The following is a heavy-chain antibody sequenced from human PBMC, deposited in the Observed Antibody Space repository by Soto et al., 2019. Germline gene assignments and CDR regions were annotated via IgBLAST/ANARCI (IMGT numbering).Heavy chain of an antibody. D-gene: IGHD6-13*01. Sequence: SVKVSCKASGGTSSSYAISWVRQAPGQGLEWMGGIIPIFGTANYAQKFQGRVTITADESTSTAYMELSSLRSGDTAVYYCASLSKQTPAAGAGPWFDPWGQGTLVTVSS. V-gene: IGHV1-69*13. CDR1: GGTSSSYA. J-gene: IGHJ5*02. CDR2: IIPIFGTA. CDR3: ASLSKQTPAAGAGPWFDP.